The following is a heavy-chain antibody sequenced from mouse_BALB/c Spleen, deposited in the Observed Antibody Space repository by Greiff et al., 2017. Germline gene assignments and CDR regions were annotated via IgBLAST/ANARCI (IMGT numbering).Heavy chain of an antibody. Sequence: QLQQSGPELMKPGASVKISCKASGYSFTSYYMHWVKQSHGKSLEWIGYIDPFNGGTSYNQKFKGKATLTVDKSSSTAYMHLSSLTSEDSAVYYCARGDYGSSYFAYWGQGTLVTVSA. D-gene: IGHD1-1*01. CDR1: GYSFTSYY. V-gene: IGHV1S135*01. J-gene: IGHJ3*01. CDR3: ARGDYGSSYFAY. CDR2: IDPFNGGT.